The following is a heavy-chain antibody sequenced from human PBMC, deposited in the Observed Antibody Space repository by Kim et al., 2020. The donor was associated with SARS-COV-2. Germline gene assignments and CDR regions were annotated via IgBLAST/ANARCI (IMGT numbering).Heavy chain of an antibody. D-gene: IGHD3-3*01. CDR3: ARGGQIFHYFGVVINRKYFDY. CDR1: GGSFSGYY. CDR2: INHSGST. V-gene: IGHV4-34*01. Sequence: SETLSLTCAVYGGSFSGYYWSWIRQPPGKGLEWIGEINHSGSTNYNPSLKSRVTISVDTSKNQFSLKLSSVTAADTAVYYCARGGQIFHYFGVVINRKYFDYWGQGTLVTVSS. J-gene: IGHJ4*02.